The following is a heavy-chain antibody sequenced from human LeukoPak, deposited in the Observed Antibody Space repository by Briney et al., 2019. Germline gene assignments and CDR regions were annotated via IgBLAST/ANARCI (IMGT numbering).Heavy chain of an antibody. D-gene: IGHD2/OR15-2a*01. CDR3: ARGPTRANSSDY. CDR2: ISSSGSTI. J-gene: IGHJ4*02. Sequence: GGSLRLSCAASGFTFSSYAMSWVRQAPGKGLEWVSYISSSGSTIYYADSVKGRFTISRDNAKNSLYLQMNSLRTEDTAMYYCARGPTRANSSDYWGQGTLVTVSS. V-gene: IGHV3-48*04. CDR1: GFTFSSYA.